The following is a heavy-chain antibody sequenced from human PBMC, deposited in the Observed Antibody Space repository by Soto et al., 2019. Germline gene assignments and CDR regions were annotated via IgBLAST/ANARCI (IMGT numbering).Heavy chain of an antibody. Sequence: QVQLQESGPGLVKPSETLSLTCSVSGGSVRSGSHYWNWIRQPPGKGLEWIGYIYYSGGTDYNPSLKSRVTISVDTSKNHFSLNLTSVTAADTAVYYCARETRSGLNFDYWGQGTLVTVSS. CDR2: IYYSGGT. CDR3: ARETRSGLNFDY. V-gene: IGHV4-61*03. CDR1: GGSVRSGSHY. D-gene: IGHD6-25*01. J-gene: IGHJ4*02.